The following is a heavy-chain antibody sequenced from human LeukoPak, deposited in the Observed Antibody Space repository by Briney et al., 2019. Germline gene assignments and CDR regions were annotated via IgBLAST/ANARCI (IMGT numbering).Heavy chain of an antibody. CDR1: GFTFSSYA. CDR3: AKEKYSSGFADY. J-gene: IGHJ4*02. CDR2: ISYDGSNK. Sequence: PGGSLRLSCAASGFTFSSYAMHWVRQAPGKGLEWVAVISYDGSNKYYADSVKGRFTISRDNSKNTLYLQMNSLRAEDTALYYCAKEKYSSGFADYWGQGTLVTVSS. D-gene: IGHD6-19*01. V-gene: IGHV3-30-3*01.